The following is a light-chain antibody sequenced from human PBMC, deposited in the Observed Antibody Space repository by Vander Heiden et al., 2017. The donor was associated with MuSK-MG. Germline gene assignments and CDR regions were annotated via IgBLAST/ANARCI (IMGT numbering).Light chain of an antibody. CDR3: QHRNNSLT. J-gene: IGKJ4*01. CDR1: QSVSTY. CDR2: DAS. V-gene: IGKV3-11*01. Sequence: IVLTQSPATLSLSPGERANLSCRASQSVSTYLDAYRQKPCQAPRRLIYDASTCADGSPDTLSGRRSGTDFTLTSSSLEPEDCPAYYWQHRNNSLTFGGGTKVEIK.